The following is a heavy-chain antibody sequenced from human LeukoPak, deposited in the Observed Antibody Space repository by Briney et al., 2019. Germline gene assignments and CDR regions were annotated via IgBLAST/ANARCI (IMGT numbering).Heavy chain of an antibody. J-gene: IGHJ4*02. CDR2: IGGDGRRK. CDR1: GLTFSSQW. Sequence: PGGSLRLSCVASGLTFSSQWMTWVRQAPGKGLEWLANIGGDGRRKFYEDSVEGRFTISRDNAESSLYLQMNSLRAEDTAVYYCARGRYDSSGSYSLFDYWGQGTQVTVSS. D-gene: IGHD3-22*01. V-gene: IGHV3-7*01. CDR3: ARGRYDSSGSYSLFDY.